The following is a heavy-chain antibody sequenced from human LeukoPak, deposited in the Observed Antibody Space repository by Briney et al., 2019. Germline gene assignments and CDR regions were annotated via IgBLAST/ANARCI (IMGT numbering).Heavy chain of an antibody. V-gene: IGHV3-7*01. D-gene: IGHD6-13*01. CDR2: VNHDGSEK. CDR3: AGGAAAGLYYYYMDV. Sequence: GGSLRLSCSASGFTFSSYSMSWVRQAPGKGLEWVANVNHDGSEKFYVDSVKGRLTISRDNAKDSLFLQMNSLRADDTAVYYCAGGAAAGLYYYYMDVWGKGTTVTVSS. J-gene: IGHJ6*03. CDR1: GFTFSSYS.